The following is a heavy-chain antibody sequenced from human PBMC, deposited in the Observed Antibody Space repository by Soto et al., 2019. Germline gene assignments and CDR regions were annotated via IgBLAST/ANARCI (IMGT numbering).Heavy chain of an antibody. CDR3: ARGAAHDVWGSYRPEGGFDY. J-gene: IGHJ4*02. CDR1: GGSFSGYY. D-gene: IGHD3-16*01. V-gene: IGHV4-34*01. CDR2: INHSGST. Sequence: SETLSLSCAVYGGSFSGYYWSWIRQPPGKGLEWIGEINHSGSTNYNPSLKSRVTISVDTSKNQFSLKLSSVTAADTAVYYCARGAAHDVWGSYRPEGGFDYWGQGTLVTISS.